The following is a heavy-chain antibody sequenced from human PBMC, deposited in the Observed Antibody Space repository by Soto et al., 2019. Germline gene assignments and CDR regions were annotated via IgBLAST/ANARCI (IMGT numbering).Heavy chain of an antibody. V-gene: IGHV3-9*01. Sequence: SLRLSCAASGFTFDDYAMHWVREAPGKGLEWVSGISWNSGSIGYADSVKGRFTISRDNAKNSLYLQMNSLRAEDTALYYCAKDTIAVAGTAGRDAFDIWGQGTMVTVSS. CDR3: AKDTIAVAGTAGRDAFDI. J-gene: IGHJ3*02. D-gene: IGHD6-19*01. CDR2: ISWNSGSI. CDR1: GFTFDDYA.